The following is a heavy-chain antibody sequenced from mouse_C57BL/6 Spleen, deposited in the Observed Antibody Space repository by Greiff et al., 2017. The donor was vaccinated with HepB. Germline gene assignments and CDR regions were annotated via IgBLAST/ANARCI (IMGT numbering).Heavy chain of an antibody. CDR2: FYPGSGSI. D-gene: IGHD1-1*01. V-gene: IGHV1-62-2*01. J-gene: IGHJ1*03. CDR1: GYTFTEYT. CDR3: ARHGPRGDYYGREYFDV. Sequence: QVQLQQSGAELVKPGASVKLSCKASGYTFTEYTIHWVKQRSGQGLEWIGWFYPGSGSIKYNEKFKDKATLTADKSSSTAYMELSRLTSEDSAVYFCARHGPRGDYYGREYFDVWGTGTTVTVSS.